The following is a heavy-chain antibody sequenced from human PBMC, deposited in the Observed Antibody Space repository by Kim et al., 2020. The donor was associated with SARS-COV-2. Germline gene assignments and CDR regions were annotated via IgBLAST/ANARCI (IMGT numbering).Heavy chain of an antibody. J-gene: IGHJ6*02. CDR1: GFTFSSYS. CDR3: AKDSYDFWSGYYYYGMDV. CDR2: ISSSSSTI. Sequence: GGSLRLSCAASGFTFSSYSMHWVRQAPGKGLEWVSYISSSSSTIYYADSVKGRFTISRDNAKNSLYLQMNSLRDEDTAVYYCAKDSYDFWSGYYYYGMDVWGQGTTFTVSS. D-gene: IGHD3-3*01. V-gene: IGHV3-48*02.